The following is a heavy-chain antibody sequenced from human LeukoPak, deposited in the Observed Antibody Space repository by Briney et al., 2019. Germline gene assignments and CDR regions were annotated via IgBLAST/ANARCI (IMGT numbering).Heavy chain of an antibody. Sequence: LTGGSLRLSCAASGFTFSSYAMHWVRQAPGKGLEWVAVISYDGSNKYYADSVKGRFTISRDNSKNTLYLQVNSLRTEDTAVYSCARDTRVGATPYFDHWAREPWSPSPQ. J-gene: IGHJ4*02. CDR3: ARDTRVGATPYFDH. CDR2: ISYDGSNK. D-gene: IGHD1-26*01. CDR1: GFTFSSYA. V-gene: IGHV3-30-3*01.